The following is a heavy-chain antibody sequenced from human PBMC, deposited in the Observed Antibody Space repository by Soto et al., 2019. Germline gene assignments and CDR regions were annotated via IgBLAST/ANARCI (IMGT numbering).Heavy chain of an antibody. CDR1: GDSVSSNSAA. CDR3: ALGTAGVNWFDP. J-gene: IGHJ5*02. CDR2: TYYRSKWYN. D-gene: IGHD6-13*01. Sequence: LTCVISGDSVSSNSAAWNWIRQSPSRGLEWLGRTYYRSKWYNDYAVSVKSRITINPDTSKNQYSLQLNSVTPEDTAVYYCALGTAGVNWFDPWGQGTLVTVSS. V-gene: IGHV6-1*01.